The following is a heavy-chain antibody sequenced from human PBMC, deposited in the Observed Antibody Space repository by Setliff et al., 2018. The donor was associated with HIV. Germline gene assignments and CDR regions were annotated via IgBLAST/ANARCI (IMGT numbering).Heavy chain of an antibody. CDR2: FDPEDGET. Sequence: ASVKVSCKVSGYTLTELSRHWVRQAPGKGLEWMGGFDPEDGETIYAQKFQGRVTMTEDTSTDTANMELSSLRSEDTAVYYCATVGRGYSSPVDAFDIWGQGTMVTVSS. J-gene: IGHJ3*02. CDR1: GYTLTELS. CDR3: ATVGRGYSSPVDAFDI. V-gene: IGHV1-24*01. D-gene: IGHD5-12*01.